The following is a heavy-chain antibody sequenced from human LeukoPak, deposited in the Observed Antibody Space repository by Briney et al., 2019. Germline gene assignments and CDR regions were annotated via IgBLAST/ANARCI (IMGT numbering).Heavy chain of an antibody. D-gene: IGHD6-19*01. CDR3: AGRGLSTGWTFDY. J-gene: IGHJ4*01. Sequence: SETLSLTCSVSGGSISAYYWSWIRQPAGKGLEWIAQIHTSGSTNFNPSLKSRVSISMDTPNNQFSLMISSVTAADTAIYYCAGRGLSTGWTFDYWGHGTLVTVSS. CDR2: IHTSGST. CDR1: GGSISAYY. V-gene: IGHV4-4*07.